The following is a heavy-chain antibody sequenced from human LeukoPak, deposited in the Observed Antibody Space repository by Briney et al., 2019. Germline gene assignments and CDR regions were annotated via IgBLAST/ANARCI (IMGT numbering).Heavy chain of an antibody. CDR2: IYPGDSDT. D-gene: IGHD5-12*01. J-gene: IGHJ4*02. CDR3: AIVTLYSGYDFDY. Sequence: GESLMISCKGCGYSFASYWIGWLRQMPGKGLEWMGIIYPGDSDTRYSPSFQGQVTISADKSISTAYLQWSSLKASDTAMYYCAIVTLYSGYDFDYWGQGTLVTVSS. CDR1: GYSFASYW. V-gene: IGHV5-51*01.